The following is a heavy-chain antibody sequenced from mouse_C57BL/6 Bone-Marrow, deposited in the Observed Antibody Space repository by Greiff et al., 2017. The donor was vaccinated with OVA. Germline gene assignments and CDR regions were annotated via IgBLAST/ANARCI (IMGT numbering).Heavy chain of an antibody. Sequence: ESGPGLVKPSQSLSLTCSVTGYSITSGYYWNWIRQFPGNKLEWMGYISYDGSNNYNPSLKNRISITRDTSKNQFSLKLNSVTTEDTATYYCASDSSERYFDVWGTGTTVTVSS. CDR2: ISYDGSN. J-gene: IGHJ1*03. CDR3: ASDSSERYFDV. D-gene: IGHD3-2*02. V-gene: IGHV3-6*01. CDR1: GYSITSGYY.